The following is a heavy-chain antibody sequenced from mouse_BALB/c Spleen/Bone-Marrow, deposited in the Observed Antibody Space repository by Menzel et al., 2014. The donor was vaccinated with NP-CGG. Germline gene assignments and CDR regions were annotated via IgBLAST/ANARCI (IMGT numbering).Heavy chain of an antibody. D-gene: IGHD3-2*01. CDR3: ARRADSSGYEDAMGY. J-gene: IGHJ4*01. Sequence: QVQLQQSGAELVRPGVSVKISCKGSGYTFTDYAMHWVKQSHAKSLEWIGVISTYYGDASYNQKFKGKATMTVDKSSSTAYMELARLTSEDSAIYYCARRADSSGYEDAMGYWGQGTSVTVSS. CDR2: ISTYYGDA. V-gene: IGHV1S137*01. CDR1: GYTFTDYA.